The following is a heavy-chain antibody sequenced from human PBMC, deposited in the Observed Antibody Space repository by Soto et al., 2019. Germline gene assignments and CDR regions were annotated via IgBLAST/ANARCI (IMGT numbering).Heavy chain of an antibody. Sequence: SVKVSCKASGCTFSSYAISWVRQAPGQGLEWMGGIIPIFGTANYAQKFQGRVTITADESTSTAYMELSSLRSEDTAVYYCARDHRYSGSYDYWGQGTLVTVSS. CDR1: GCTFSSYA. V-gene: IGHV1-69*13. D-gene: IGHD1-26*01. CDR3: ARDHRYSGSYDY. J-gene: IGHJ4*02. CDR2: IIPIFGTA.